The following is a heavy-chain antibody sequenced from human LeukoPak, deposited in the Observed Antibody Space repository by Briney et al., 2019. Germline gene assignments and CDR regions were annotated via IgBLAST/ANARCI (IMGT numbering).Heavy chain of an antibody. J-gene: IGHJ4*02. CDR2: IYYSGST. CDR3: ARGPTMVRGAIIT. Sequence: SETLSLTCTVSGGSISSYYWSWIRQPPGKGLEWIGYIYYSGSTNYNPSLKSRVTISVDTSKNQFSLKLSSVTAADTAVYYCARGPTMVRGAIITWGQGTLVTVSS. CDR1: GGSISSYY. V-gene: IGHV4-59*12. D-gene: IGHD3-10*01.